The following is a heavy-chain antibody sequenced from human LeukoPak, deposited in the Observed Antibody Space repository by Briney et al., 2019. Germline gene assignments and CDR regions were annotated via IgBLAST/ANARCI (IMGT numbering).Heavy chain of an antibody. J-gene: IGHJ3*02. V-gene: IGHV1-18*01. CDR2: ISAYNGNT. CDR1: GYTFTSYG. D-gene: IGHD2-2*01. CDR3: ARDWAVVPADLISPDAFDI. Sequence: GASVKVSCKASGYTFTSYGISWVRQAPGQGLEWMGWISAYNGNTDYAQKLQGRVTMTTDTSTSTAYMELRSLRSDDTAVYYCARDWAVVPADLISPDAFDIWGQGTMVTVSS.